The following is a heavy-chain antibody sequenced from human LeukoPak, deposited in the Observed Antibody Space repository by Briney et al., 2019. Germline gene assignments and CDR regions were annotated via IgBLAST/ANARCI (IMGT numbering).Heavy chain of an antibody. CDR2: ISSNGGST. D-gene: IGHD2-15*01. V-gene: IGHV3-64*01. J-gene: IGHJ4*02. CDR1: GFAFSSFA. Sequence: PGGSLRLPCAASGFAFSSFAMHWVRQAPGKGLEYVSAISSNGGSTYYANSVKGRFTISRDNSKNTLYLQMGSLRVEDMAMHYCARERVDCSGGGCLYYFDYWGQGTLVTVSS. CDR3: ARERVDCSGGGCLYYFDY.